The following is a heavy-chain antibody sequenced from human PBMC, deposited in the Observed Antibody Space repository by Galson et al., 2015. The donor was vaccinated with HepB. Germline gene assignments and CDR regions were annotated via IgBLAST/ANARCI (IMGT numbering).Heavy chain of an antibody. Sequence: SVKVSCKVSGYTLTELSMHWVRQAPGKGLEWMGGFDPEDGETIYAQKFQGRVTMTEDTSTDTAYMELSSLRSEDTAVYYCATEKYYYDSSGHRQTLYYFDYWGQGTLVTVSS. V-gene: IGHV1-24*01. J-gene: IGHJ4*02. CDR2: FDPEDGET. CDR3: ATEKYYYDSSGHRQTLYYFDY. D-gene: IGHD3-22*01. CDR1: GYTLTELS.